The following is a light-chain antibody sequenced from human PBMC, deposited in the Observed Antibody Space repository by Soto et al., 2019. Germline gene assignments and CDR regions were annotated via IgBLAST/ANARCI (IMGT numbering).Light chain of an antibody. V-gene: IGKV3-20*01. CDR1: QSVTSSY. Sequence: EIVLTQSPGTLSLSPGERATLSCRASQSVTSSYLTWYQQKPGQAPRLLIYGASSRAAGIPDRFSGSGSGTDFTITINRLEPEDFAVYYCQQYGTSLSWTFGQGTKVEIK. J-gene: IGKJ1*01. CDR3: QQYGTSLSWT. CDR2: GAS.